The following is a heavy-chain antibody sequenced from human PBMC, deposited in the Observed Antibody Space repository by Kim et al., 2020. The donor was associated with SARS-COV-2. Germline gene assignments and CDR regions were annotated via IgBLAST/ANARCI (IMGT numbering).Heavy chain of an antibody. Sequence: SETLSLTCTVSGYSISSGYYWGWIRQPPGMGLEWIGSIYHSGNTYYNPSLKSRVTISVDTSKNQFSLKLNSVTAADTAVYYCARDPYSSNWYQRGNWFDP. V-gene: IGHV4-38-2*02. CDR2: IYHSGNT. D-gene: IGHD6-13*01. CDR3: ARDPYSSNWYQRGNWFDP. CDR1: GYSISSGYY. J-gene: IGHJ5*02.